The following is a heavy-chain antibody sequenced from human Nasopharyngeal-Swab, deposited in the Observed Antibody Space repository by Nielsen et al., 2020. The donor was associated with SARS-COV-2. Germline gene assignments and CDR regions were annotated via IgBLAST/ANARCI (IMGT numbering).Heavy chain of an antibody. CDR3: ARLRGSAFYYYYLDV. CDR2: IYPDDSDA. CDR1: GYSFTTFW. Sequence: KVSCKGSGYSFTTFWITWVRQMPGKGLEWMGIIYPDDSDARYSPSFQGQVTFSVDKSTSNAYLQWSSLKASDTAMYYCARLRGSAFYYYYLDVWGKGTTVTVSS. J-gene: IGHJ6*03. D-gene: IGHD2-15*01. V-gene: IGHV5-51*01.